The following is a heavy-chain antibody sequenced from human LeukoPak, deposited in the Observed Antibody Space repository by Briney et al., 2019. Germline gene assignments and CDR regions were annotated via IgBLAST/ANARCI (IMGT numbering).Heavy chain of an antibody. J-gene: IGHJ5*02. CDR2: IYYSGST. V-gene: IGHV4-59*01. Sequence: SETLSLTCTVSGGSISSYYWSWIRQPPGKGLEWIGYIYYSGSTNYNPSLKSRGTISVDTSNNQFSLKLTSVTAADTAVYYCARRVAAAGTSWFDPWGQGTLVTVSS. D-gene: IGHD6-13*01. CDR3: ARRVAAAGTSWFDP. CDR1: GGSISSYY.